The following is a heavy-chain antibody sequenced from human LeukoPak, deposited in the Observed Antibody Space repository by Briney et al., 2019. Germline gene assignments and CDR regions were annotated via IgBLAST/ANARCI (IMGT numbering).Heavy chain of an antibody. Sequence: ETLSLTCTVSGDSITITNYYWGWIRQPPGKGLEWVSTISGSGGSTYYADSVKGRFTISRDNSKNTLYLQMNSLRAEDTAVYYCARDSRHDYGDYTPGYFDLWGRGTLVTVSS. J-gene: IGHJ2*01. CDR2: ISGSGGST. CDR3: ARDSRHDYGDYTPGYFDL. V-gene: IGHV3-23*01. D-gene: IGHD4-17*01. CDR1: GDSITITNYY.